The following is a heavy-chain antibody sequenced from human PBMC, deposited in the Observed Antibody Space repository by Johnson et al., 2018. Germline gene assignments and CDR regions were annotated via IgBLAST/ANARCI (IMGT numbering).Heavy chain of an antibody. Sequence: QVQLQESGAEVKKPGSSVKVSCKASGGTFSSYTISWVRQAPGQGLEWMGRIIPILGIANYAQKFQGRVTIPGDKYTSPDYMELSSLRSADTALYYCARHSGYDFYKRYYMDVWGKGTTVTVSS. CDR1: GGTFSSYT. J-gene: IGHJ6*03. D-gene: IGHD5-12*01. V-gene: IGHV1-69*09. CDR2: IIPILGIA. CDR3: ARHSGYDFYKRYYMDV.